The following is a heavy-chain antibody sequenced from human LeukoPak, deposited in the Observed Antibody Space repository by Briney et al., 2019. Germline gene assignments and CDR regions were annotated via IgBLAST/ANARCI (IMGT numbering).Heavy chain of an antibody. CDR3: ASPRLESRGYYNDF. Sequence: SETLSLTCTVSGGSISSSEYYWGWIRQPPGKGLEWIGNIYYSGDTSYNPSLKSRITISADFSKKQFSLKLSSVTAADTAVYYCASPRLESRGYYNDFWRQGTLVTVSS. D-gene: IGHD3-22*01. J-gene: IGHJ4*02. CDR1: GGSISSSEYY. CDR2: IYYSGDT. V-gene: IGHV4-39*01.